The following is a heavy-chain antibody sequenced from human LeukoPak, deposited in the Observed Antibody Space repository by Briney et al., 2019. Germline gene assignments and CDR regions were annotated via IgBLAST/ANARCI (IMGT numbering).Heavy chain of an antibody. Sequence: ASVKVSCKASGYTFINYAIHWVRQAPGQRPEWMGWINTGNGKTKYSQKFQHRVTITRDTSASTVYMELSSLRSEDTAVYYCAREGRETDGWYFDLWGRGTLVTASS. CDR1: GYTFINYA. CDR2: INTGNGKT. D-gene: IGHD1-14*01. V-gene: IGHV1-3*04. CDR3: AREGRETDGWYFDL. J-gene: IGHJ2*01.